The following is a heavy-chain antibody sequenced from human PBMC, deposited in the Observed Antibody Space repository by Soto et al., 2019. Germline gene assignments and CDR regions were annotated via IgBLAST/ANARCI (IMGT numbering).Heavy chain of an antibody. CDR1: GFTFSSYW. J-gene: IGHJ4*02. Sequence: LRLSCAASGFTFSSYWMHWVRQAPGKGLVWVSRINSDGSSTSYADSVKGRFTISRDNAKNTLYLQMNSLRAEDTAVYYCARGRWELLPFDYWGQGTLVTVSS. D-gene: IGHD1-26*01. CDR2: INSDGSST. V-gene: IGHV3-74*01. CDR3: ARGRWELLPFDY.